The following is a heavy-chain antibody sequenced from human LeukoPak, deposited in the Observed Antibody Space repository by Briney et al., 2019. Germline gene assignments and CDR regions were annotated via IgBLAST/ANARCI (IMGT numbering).Heavy chain of an antibody. Sequence: GGSLRLSCAASGFTFSSYWMSWVRKAPGRGLEWVANIKQDGSEKYYVDSVKGRFTISRDNSKNTLYLQMNSLRAEDTAVYYCASSPSYSSSPLYYYYMDVWGKGTTVTVSS. CDR1: GFTFSSYW. CDR3: ASSPSYSSSPLYYYYMDV. J-gene: IGHJ6*03. CDR2: IKQDGSEK. V-gene: IGHV3-7*01. D-gene: IGHD6-6*01.